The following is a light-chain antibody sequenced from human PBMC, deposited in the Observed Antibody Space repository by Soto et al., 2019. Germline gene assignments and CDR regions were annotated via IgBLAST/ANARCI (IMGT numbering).Light chain of an antibody. CDR3: QQLNAYPLT. CDR1: ESVSSN. Sequence: EIVLTQSPGTLSLSPGERATLSCRASESVSSNLAWYQQKPGQAPRLLIYGASTRATGIPARFSGSGSGTEFTLTISNLQPEDFATYYCQQLNAYPLTFGQGTRLEIK. J-gene: IGKJ5*01. V-gene: IGKV3-15*01. CDR2: GAS.